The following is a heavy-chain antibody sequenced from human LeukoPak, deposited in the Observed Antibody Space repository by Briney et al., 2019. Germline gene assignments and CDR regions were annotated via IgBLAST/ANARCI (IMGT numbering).Heavy chain of an antibody. J-gene: IGHJ5*02. CDR3: ARGSSSLAGPHPPVRFDP. D-gene: IGHD2-2*01. CDR2: ISYDGSNK. V-gene: IGHV3-30-3*01. Sequence: GGSLRLSCAASGFTFSSYAMHWVRQAPGKGLEWVAVISYDGSNKYYADSVKGRFTISRDNSKNTLYLQMNSLRAEDTAVYYCARGSSSLAGPHPPVRFDPWGQGTLVTVSS. CDR1: GFTFSSYA.